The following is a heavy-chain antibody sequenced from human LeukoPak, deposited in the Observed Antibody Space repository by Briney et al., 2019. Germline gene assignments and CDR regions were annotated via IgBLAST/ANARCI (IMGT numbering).Heavy chain of an antibody. V-gene: IGHV1-18*01. Sequence: GSVKVSCKASGYTFTSYGISWVRQAPGQGLEWMGWISAYNGNTNYAQKLQGRVTMTTDTSTSTAYMELRSLRSDDAAVYYCARDRPTSRMSSSWFSPVQGFKGVDYWGQGTLVTVSS. CDR3: ARDRPTSRMSSSWFSPVQGFKGVDY. D-gene: IGHD6-13*01. CDR2: ISAYNGNT. CDR1: GYTFTSYG. J-gene: IGHJ4*02.